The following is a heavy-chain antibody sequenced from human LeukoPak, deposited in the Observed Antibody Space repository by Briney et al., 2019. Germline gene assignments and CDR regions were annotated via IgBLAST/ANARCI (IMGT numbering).Heavy chain of an antibody. Sequence: ASVKVSCKASGYTFTGYYMHWVRQAPGQGLEWMGWINPNSGGTNYAQKFQGRVTMTRDTSISTAYMELSRLRSDDTAVYYCARDLERRGGGYYYYYMDVWGKGTTVTISS. V-gene: IGHV1-2*02. D-gene: IGHD1-1*01. J-gene: IGHJ6*03. CDR1: GYTFTGYY. CDR3: ARDLERRGGGYYYYYMDV. CDR2: INPNSGGT.